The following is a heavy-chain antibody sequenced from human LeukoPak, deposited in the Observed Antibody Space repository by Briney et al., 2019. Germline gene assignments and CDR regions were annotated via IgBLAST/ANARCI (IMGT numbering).Heavy chain of an antibody. Sequence: GASVKVSFKASGYTFSGYYIHWVRQAPGQGLEWMGWINPNSGDTHYTQKFQGSVTMPRDTSINTAYMEVSSLRSDDTAVYYCAKRSAYGGNWNYFDYWGQGTLVTVSS. J-gene: IGHJ4*02. CDR1: GYTFSGYY. CDR2: INPNSGDT. D-gene: IGHD4-23*01. CDR3: AKRSAYGGNWNYFDY. V-gene: IGHV1-2*02.